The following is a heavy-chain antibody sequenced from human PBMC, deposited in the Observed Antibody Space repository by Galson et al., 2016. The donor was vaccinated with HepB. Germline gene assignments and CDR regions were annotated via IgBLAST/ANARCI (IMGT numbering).Heavy chain of an antibody. CDR1: GDSISSSNW. CDR3: WRVKRYWSRNSCYFDP. CDR2: VLYGGNT. J-gene: IGHJ5*02. D-gene: IGHD2-15*01. V-gene: IGHV4-4*02. Sequence: ETLSLTCSVSGDSISSSNWWNWVRQSPGKGLEWIGDVLYGGNTNYNPSLKGRVTISVDASKNLVSLRLSSVTAADTAVYYCWRVKRYWSRNSCYFDPWGQGTLVTVSS.